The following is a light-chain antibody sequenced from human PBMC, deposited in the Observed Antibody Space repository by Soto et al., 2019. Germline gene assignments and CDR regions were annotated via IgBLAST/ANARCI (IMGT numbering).Light chain of an antibody. J-gene: IGKJ1*01. CDR2: DAS. CDR1: ENVASNY. Sequence: IVLTQSPGTMSLSPGERATLPCRASENVASNYLAWYQQKPGQAPRLLIFDASRRSTDIPDRFSGSGSGTDFTLIISRLEPEDCAVYHCQQYAISPWTFGQGPKVEVK. V-gene: IGKV3-20*01. CDR3: QQYAISPWT.